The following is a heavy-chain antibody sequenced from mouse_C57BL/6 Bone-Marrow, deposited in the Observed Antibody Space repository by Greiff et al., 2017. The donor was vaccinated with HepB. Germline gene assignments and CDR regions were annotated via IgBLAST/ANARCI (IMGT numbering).Heavy chain of an antibody. J-gene: IGHJ1*03. Sequence: EVQLQQSGPVLVKPGPSVKISCKASGFTFTDYYMHWVKQSHGKSLEWIGLVYPYNGGTSYNQKFKGKATLTVDTSSSTAYMELNSLTSEDSAVHYCARNRVYYYGSSPWYFDVWGTGTTVTVSS. D-gene: IGHD1-1*01. CDR1: GFTFTDYY. CDR3: ARNRVYYYGSSPWYFDV. CDR2: VYPYNGGT. V-gene: IGHV1-36*01.